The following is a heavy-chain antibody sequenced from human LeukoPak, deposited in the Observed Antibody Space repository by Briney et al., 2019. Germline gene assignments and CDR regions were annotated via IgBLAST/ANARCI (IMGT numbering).Heavy chain of an antibody. Sequence: PSETLSLTCTVSGGSISSYYWSWIRQPPGKGLEWIGWVYHTGTTSYNPSLKSRVTMSLDTSKNEFSLKLRSVTAADTAVYYCTKGRDTAMGWGQGTLVTVSS. CDR1: GGSISSYY. J-gene: IGHJ4*02. CDR2: VYHTGTT. CDR3: TKGRDTAMG. D-gene: IGHD5-18*01. V-gene: IGHV4-59*01.